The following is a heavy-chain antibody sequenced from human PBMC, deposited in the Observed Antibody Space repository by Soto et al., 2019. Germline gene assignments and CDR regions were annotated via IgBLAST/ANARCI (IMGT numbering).Heavy chain of an antibody. CDR2: INPNSGGT. Sequence: ASVKVSCKASGYTFTGYYMHWVRQAPGQGLEWMGWINPNSGGTNYAQKFQGWVTMTRDTSISTAYMELSRLRSDDTAVYYCARGYYYDSSGYYSHMSYYGMDVWGQGTTVTVSS. CDR3: ARGYYYDSSGYYSHMSYYGMDV. J-gene: IGHJ6*02. V-gene: IGHV1-2*04. CDR1: GYTFTGYY. D-gene: IGHD3-22*01.